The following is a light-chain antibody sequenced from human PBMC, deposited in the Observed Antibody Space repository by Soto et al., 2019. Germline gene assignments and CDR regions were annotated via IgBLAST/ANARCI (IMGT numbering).Light chain of an antibody. J-gene: IGKJ1*01. V-gene: IGKV3-20*01. Sequence: EIVLTQSPGTLSLSPGERATLSCRASQSVSSSYLACHQQKPGQAPRLLIYGASSRATGLPDRFSGSGSGTDFPLTISRLDPDDFAVYYCQQYGSSPRTFGQGTKVEIK. CDR2: GAS. CDR1: QSVSSSY. CDR3: QQYGSSPRT.